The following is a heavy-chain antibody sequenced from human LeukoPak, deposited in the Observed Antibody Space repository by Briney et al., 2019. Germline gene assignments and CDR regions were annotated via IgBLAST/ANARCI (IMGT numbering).Heavy chain of an antibody. D-gene: IGHD3-10*01. CDR2: IYYSGST. CDR3: ARVDYGSGSYSNYYYYYMDV. CDR1: GGSISSYY. V-gene: IGHV4-59*01. J-gene: IGHJ6*03. Sequence: SETLSLTCTVSGGSISSYYWSWIRQPPGKGLEWIGYIYYSGSTNYNPSLKSRVTISVDTSKSQFSLKLSSVTAADTAVYYCARVDYGSGSYSNYYYYYMDVWGKGTTVTISS.